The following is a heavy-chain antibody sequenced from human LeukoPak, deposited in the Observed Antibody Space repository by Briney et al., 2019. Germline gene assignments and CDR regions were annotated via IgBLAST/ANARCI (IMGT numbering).Heavy chain of an antibody. V-gene: IGHV4-30-2*01. Sequence: SQTLSLTCAVSSGSISSGGYSWSWIRQPPGKGLEWIGYIYHGGSTYYNPSLKSRVTISVDRSKNQFSLKLSSVTAADTAVYYCARGYAIDAFDIWGQGTMVTVSS. CDR1: SGSISSGGYS. CDR2: IYHGGST. J-gene: IGHJ3*02. CDR3: ARGYAIDAFDI. D-gene: IGHD1-1*01.